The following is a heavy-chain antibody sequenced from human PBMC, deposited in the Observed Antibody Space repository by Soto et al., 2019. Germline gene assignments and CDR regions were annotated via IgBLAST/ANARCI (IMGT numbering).Heavy chain of an antibody. D-gene: IGHD4-17*01. Sequence: QVQLQESGPGLVKPSETLSLTCTVSGGSISSDNHYWSWFRQTPGKGLEWIGYIYLSGSTFYNPSLKSRVTISIDTSKNPFSLNLSSVTAADTAVYYCARGPTVTTDYWGQGTLVIVSS. CDR2: IYLSGST. V-gene: IGHV4-30-4*01. J-gene: IGHJ4*02. CDR1: GGSISSDNHY. CDR3: ARGPTVTTDY.